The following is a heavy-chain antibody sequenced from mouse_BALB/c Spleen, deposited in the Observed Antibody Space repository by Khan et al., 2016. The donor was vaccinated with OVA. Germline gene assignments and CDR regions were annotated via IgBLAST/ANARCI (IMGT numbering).Heavy chain of an antibody. CDR2: IYPGDGDT. D-gene: IGHD1-1*01. V-gene: IGHV1-80*01. CDR3: ARAYGYWFFDV. CDR1: GYAFSSYW. Sequence: VQLQESGAELVRPGSSVKISCKASGYAFSSYWMNWVKQRPGQGLEWIGQIYPGDGDTNDNGKFDGKATLTAAKSSSTAYMQLSSLTSEDSAVYFCARAYGYWFFDVWGAGTTVTVSS. J-gene: IGHJ1*01.